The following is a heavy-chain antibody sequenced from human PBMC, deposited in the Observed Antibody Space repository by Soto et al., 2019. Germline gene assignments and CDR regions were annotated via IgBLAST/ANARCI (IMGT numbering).Heavy chain of an antibody. J-gene: IGHJ6*02. D-gene: IGHD3-3*01. CDR1: GFTFSSYA. CDR3: AKDVAVTYYDFWSGYPIPAGMDV. Sequence: PVGSLRLSCAASGFTFSSYAMSWVRQAPGKGLEWVSAISGSGGSTYYADSVKGRFTISRDNSKNTLYLQMNSLRAEDTAVYYCAKDVAVTYYDFWSGYPIPAGMDVWGQGTTVTVSS. V-gene: IGHV3-23*01. CDR2: ISGSGGST.